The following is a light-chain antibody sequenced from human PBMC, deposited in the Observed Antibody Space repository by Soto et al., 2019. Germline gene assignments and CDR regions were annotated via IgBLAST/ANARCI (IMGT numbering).Light chain of an antibody. Sequence: DVQLTQSPSSLSASVGDRVTITCRASESIKNFLNWYQQKPGKAPKLLIYGASNLQSGVPSRFSGRASGTDFSLTISSLQVEDFATYYCQQSSSLPNTFGQGTRLEIK. CDR3: QQSSSLPNT. J-gene: IGKJ5*01. CDR2: GAS. CDR1: ESIKNF. V-gene: IGKV1-39*01.